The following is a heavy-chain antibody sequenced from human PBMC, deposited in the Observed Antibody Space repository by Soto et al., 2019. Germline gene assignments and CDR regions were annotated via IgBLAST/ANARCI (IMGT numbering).Heavy chain of an antibody. Sequence: EVQLVESGGGLVQPGRSLRLSCAASGFTFDDYAMHWVRQAPGKGLEWVSGISWNSGSIGYADSVKGRFTISRDNAKNSLYLQMNSLRAEDTALYYCAKVLRLGYSYGIDYWGQGTLVTVSS. CDR2: ISWNSGSI. CDR1: GFTFDDYA. V-gene: IGHV3-9*01. D-gene: IGHD5-18*01. J-gene: IGHJ4*02. CDR3: AKVLRLGYSYGIDY.